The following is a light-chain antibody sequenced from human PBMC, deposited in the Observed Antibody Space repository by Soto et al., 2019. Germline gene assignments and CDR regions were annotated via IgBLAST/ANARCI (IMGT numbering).Light chain of an antibody. Sequence: QAVVTQPPSVSAAPGQKVTISCSGSSSNIGDNYVSWYQQLPGTAPKLLIYDNNKRPSGIPDRFSGSKSGTSATLGITGLQTGDEADYYCGTWDSSPHVFGSGTKLTVL. CDR2: DNN. J-gene: IGLJ6*01. CDR1: SSNIGDNY. CDR3: GTWDSSPHV. V-gene: IGLV1-51*01.